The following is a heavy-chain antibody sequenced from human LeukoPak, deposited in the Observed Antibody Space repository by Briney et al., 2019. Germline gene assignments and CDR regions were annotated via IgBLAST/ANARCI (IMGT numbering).Heavy chain of an antibody. J-gene: IGHJ5*02. CDR1: GFTFSSYA. CDR2: ISSSSSYI. Sequence: GRSLRLSCAASGFTFSSYAMHWVRQAPGKGLEWVSSISSSSSYIYYADSVKGRFTISRDNAKNSLYLQMNSLRAEDTAVYYCASGPPSTGWFDPWGQGTLVTVSS. V-gene: IGHV3-21*01. CDR3: ASGPPSTGWFDP.